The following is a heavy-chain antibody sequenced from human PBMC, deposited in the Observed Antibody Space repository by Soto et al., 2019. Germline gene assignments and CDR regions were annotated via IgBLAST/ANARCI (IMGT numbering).Heavy chain of an antibody. CDR3: ARAQYYYGSGSPGLFDY. CDR1: GFTFSSYG. Sequence: GGSLRLSCAASGFTFSSYGMHWVRQAPGKGLEWVAVIWYDGSNKYYADSVKGRFTISRDNSKNTLYLQMNSLRAEDTAVYYCARAQYYYGSGSPGLFDYWGQGTLVTVSS. CDR2: IWYDGSNK. D-gene: IGHD3-10*01. V-gene: IGHV3-33*01. J-gene: IGHJ4*02.